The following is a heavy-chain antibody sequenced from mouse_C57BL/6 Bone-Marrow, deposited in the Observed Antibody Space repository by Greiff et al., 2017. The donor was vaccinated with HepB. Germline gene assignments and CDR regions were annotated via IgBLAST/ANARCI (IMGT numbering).Heavy chain of an antibody. CDR1: GYTFTNYW. J-gene: IGHJ4*01. Sequence: QVQLQQSGAELVRPGTSVKMSCKASGYTFTNYWIGWAKQRPGHGLEWIGDIYPGGGYTNYNETFKGKATLTADKSSSTAYMHFSSLTSEDSSIYYCARSPYYYYAMDYWGQGTSVTVSS. CDR2: IYPGGGYT. V-gene: IGHV1-63*01. CDR3: ARSPYYYYAMDY.